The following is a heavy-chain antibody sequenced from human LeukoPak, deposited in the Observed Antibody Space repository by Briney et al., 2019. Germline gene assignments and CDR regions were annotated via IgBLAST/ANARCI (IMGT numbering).Heavy chain of an antibody. V-gene: IGHV1-2*02. J-gene: IGHJ4*02. D-gene: IGHD3-3*01. Sequence: SVHVSCKASGYAFPGYYMHSVRPAPGQGLEWMGWINPNSGGINYAQKFQGRVTMTRDTSISTAYMELSRLRSDDTAVYYCARDRKYDFWSGSDYWGQGTLVTVSS. CDR2: INPNSGGI. CDR3: ARDRKYDFWSGSDY. CDR1: GYAFPGYY.